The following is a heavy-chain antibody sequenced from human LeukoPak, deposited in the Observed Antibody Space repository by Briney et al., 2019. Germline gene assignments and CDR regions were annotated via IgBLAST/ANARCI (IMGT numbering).Heavy chain of an antibody. Sequence: GGSLRLSCAASGFTLSTYWMTWVRQAPGKGLEWVANIKQDGSEKYYVDSVKGRFTISRDNAKKLLYLQMNSLKTEDTAVYYCAALRYFDWSHYGMDVWGKGTTVTVSS. D-gene: IGHD3-9*01. CDR2: IKQDGSEK. J-gene: IGHJ6*04. CDR1: GFTLSTYW. V-gene: IGHV3-7*01. CDR3: AALRYFDWSHYGMDV.